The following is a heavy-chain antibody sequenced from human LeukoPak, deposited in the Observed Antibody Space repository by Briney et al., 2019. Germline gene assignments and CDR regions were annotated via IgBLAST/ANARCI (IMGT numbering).Heavy chain of an antibody. CDR3: ARDWGTWNYGMDV. CDR1: GGTFSSYA. J-gene: IGHJ6*02. D-gene: IGHD3-16*01. Sequence: SVKVSCKAPGGTFSSYAISWVRQAPGQGLEWMGGIIPIFGTANYAQKFQGRVTITADESTSTAYMELSSLRSEDTAVYYCARDWGTWNYGMDVWGQGTTVTVSS. V-gene: IGHV1-69*01. CDR2: IIPIFGTA.